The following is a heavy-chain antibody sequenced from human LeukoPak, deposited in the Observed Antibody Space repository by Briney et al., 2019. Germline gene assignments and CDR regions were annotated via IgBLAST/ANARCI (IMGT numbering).Heavy chain of an antibody. Sequence: GGSLRLSCAASGFTISNYVMTWVRQAPGKGLEWVCVISGSGHSTYYADSVKGRFTISRDNSKNTLCLQMNSLRAEDTAVYYCAKEALNLYYYDSSAYYGNYFDFWGQGTLVTVSS. J-gene: IGHJ4*02. CDR2: ISGSGHST. D-gene: IGHD3-22*01. CDR3: AKEALNLYYYDSSAYYGNYFDF. CDR1: GFTISNYV. V-gene: IGHV3-23*01.